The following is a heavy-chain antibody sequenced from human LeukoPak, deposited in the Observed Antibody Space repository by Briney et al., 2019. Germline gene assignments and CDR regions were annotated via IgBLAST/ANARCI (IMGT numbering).Heavy chain of an antibody. CDR3: AKDLTVGALTVEYFDH. V-gene: IGHV1-69*13. D-gene: IGHD1-26*01. CDR1: GYTFTSYY. Sequence: SVKVSCKASGYTFTSYYMHWVRQAPGQGLEWMGGITPIFGTANYAQKFQGRVTITADESTSTAYMELSSLRSEDTAVYYCAKDLTVGALTVEYFDHWGQGTLVTVSS. CDR2: ITPIFGTA. J-gene: IGHJ4*02.